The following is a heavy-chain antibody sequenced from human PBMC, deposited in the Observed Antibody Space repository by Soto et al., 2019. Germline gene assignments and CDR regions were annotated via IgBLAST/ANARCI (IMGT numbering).Heavy chain of an antibody. CDR2: IYWDDDK. CDR1: GFSLSTSGVG. J-gene: IGHJ4*02. CDR3: AHSLAASNYGHYEPITSFDY. Sequence: QITLKESGPTLVKPTQTLTLTCTFSGFSLSTSGVGVGWIRQPPGKALEWLALIYWDDDKRYTPSLKSKLTITNDTSKNQVVLTMTTIDPVDTATYYCAHSLAASNYGHYEPITSFDYWGQGTLVTVSS. D-gene: IGHD4-17*01. V-gene: IGHV2-5*02.